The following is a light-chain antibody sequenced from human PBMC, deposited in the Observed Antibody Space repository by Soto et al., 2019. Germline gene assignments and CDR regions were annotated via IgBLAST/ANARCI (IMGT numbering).Light chain of an antibody. CDR3: QQHVGRPTMT. J-gene: IGKJ5*01. CDR2: AVS. CDR1: QDIDNS. V-gene: IGKV1-33*01. Sequence: IQLTQSPSSLSASVGETVTITCRASQDIDNSLNWYQHKPGKAPKLLVYAVSFLETGVPSRFSGRGSGTVFSLTINSLQSDDFATYYCQQHVGRPTMTFGQGTRLDSK.